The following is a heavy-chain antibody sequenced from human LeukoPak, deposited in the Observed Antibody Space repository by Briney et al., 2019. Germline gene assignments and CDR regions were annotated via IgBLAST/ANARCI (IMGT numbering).Heavy chain of an antibody. D-gene: IGHD2-2*01. J-gene: IGHJ4*02. Sequence: GMSLRLSCAASGFTFNKYGMNWVRQAPGKGLEGVAIIWYDGSNKYFAESVMGRFTISKDNSKNTVYIQMNSLRIEDTAVYYCARAGIGNALDYWGQGTQVTVSS. CDR2: IWYDGSNK. CDR1: GFTFNKYG. V-gene: IGHV3-33*01. CDR3: ARAGIGNALDY.